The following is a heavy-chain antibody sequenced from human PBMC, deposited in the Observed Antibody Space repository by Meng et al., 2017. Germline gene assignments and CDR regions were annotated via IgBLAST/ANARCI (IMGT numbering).Heavy chain of an antibody. Sequence: LSLTCTASGFTFGDYAMSWFRQAPGKGLEWVGFIRSKAYGGTTEYAASVKGRFTISRDDSKSIAYLQMNSLKTEDTAVYYCTRVFHVETTWHYWGQGTLVTVSS. V-gene: IGHV3-49*03. J-gene: IGHJ4*02. D-gene: IGHD4-17*01. CDR3: TRVFHVETTWHY. CDR1: GFTFGDYA. CDR2: IRSKAYGGTT.